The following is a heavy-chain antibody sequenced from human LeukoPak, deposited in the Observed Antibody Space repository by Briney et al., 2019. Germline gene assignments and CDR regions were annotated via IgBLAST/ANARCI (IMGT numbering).Heavy chain of an antibody. CDR3: AKGGATVIDY. D-gene: IGHD4-17*01. CDR2: INSDGIST. Sequence: GGSLRLSCAASAFTFSSYWMRWVRQAPGKGLVWVSRINSDGISTSYADSVKGRFTISRDNAKNTLYLQMNSLRAEDTAVYYCAKGGATVIDYWGQGTLVTVSS. V-gene: IGHV3-74*01. J-gene: IGHJ4*02. CDR1: AFTFSSYW.